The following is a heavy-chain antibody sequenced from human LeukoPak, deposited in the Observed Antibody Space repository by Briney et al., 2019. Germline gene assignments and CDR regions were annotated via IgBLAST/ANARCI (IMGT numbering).Heavy chain of an antibody. J-gene: IGHJ4*02. Sequence: SETLSLTCTVSGGSISSSSYYWGWIRQPPGKGLEWIGSIYYSGSTNYNPSLKSRVTISVDTSKNQFSLKLSSVTAADTAVYYCAREGRGSESYYLDYWGQGTLVTVSS. CDR3: AREGRGSESYYLDY. V-gene: IGHV4-39*07. CDR2: IYYSGST. D-gene: IGHD3-10*01. CDR1: GGSISSSSYY.